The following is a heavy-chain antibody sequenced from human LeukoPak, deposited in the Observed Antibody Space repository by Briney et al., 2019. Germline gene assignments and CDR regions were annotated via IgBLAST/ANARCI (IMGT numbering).Heavy chain of an antibody. V-gene: IGHV4-30-4*08. CDR3: ARDLGNTYYYGSGSYGY. CDR2: IYYSGST. Sequence: SETLSLTCTVSGGSISSGDYYWSWIRQPPGKGLEWIGYIYYSGSTYYNPSLKSRVTISVDTSKNQSSLKLSSVTAADTAVYYCARDLGNTYYYGSGSYGYWGQGTLVTVSS. D-gene: IGHD3-10*01. J-gene: IGHJ4*02. CDR1: GGSISSGDYY.